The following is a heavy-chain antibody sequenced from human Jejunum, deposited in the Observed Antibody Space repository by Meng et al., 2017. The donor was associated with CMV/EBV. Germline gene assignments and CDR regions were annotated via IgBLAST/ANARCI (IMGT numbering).Heavy chain of an antibody. D-gene: IGHD1-26*01. CDR1: GGSFSNYY. CDR3: AREIIFGGSYADC. Sequence: CAVYGGSFSNYYWSWSRQPPGKGLGWIGEINRRGSTNYTPSLKSRVTISLDTSMNQFSLKLTSMTAADTSVYYCAREIIFGGSYADCWGQGTLVTVSS. CDR2: INRRGST. J-gene: IGHJ4*02. V-gene: IGHV4-34*01.